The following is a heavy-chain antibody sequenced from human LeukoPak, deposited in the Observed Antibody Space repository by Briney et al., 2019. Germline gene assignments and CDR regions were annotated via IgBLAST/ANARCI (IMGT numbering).Heavy chain of an antibody. CDR2: IKQDGSEK. CDR1: GFTFSSYW. CDR3: ARAPYGDYLYFDY. Sequence: GALRPSCAASGFTFSSYWMSWVRQAPGKGLEWVANIKQDGSEKYYVDSVKGRFTISRDNAKNSLYLQMNSLRAEDTAVYYCARAPYGDYLYFDYWGQGTLVTVSS. J-gene: IGHJ4*02. V-gene: IGHV3-7*01. D-gene: IGHD4-17*01.